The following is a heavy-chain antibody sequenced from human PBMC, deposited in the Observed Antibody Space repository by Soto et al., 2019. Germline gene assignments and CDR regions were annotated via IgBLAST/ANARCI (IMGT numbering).Heavy chain of an antibody. V-gene: IGHV3-30*18. J-gene: IGHJ4*02. D-gene: IGHD4-17*01. Sequence: GGSLRLSCAASGFTFSSYGMHWVRQAPGKGLEWVAVISYDGSNKYYADSVKGRFTISRDNSKNTLYLQMNSLRAEDTAVYYCAKAGSTVTTEPPSVWGQGTLVTVSS. CDR1: GFTFSSYG. CDR2: ISYDGSNK. CDR3: AKAGSTVTTEPPSV.